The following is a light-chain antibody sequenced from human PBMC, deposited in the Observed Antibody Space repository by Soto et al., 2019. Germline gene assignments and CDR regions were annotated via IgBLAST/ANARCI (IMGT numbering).Light chain of an antibody. CDR1: SSDVGGYNY. J-gene: IGLJ1*01. CDR2: DVS. Sequence: QSALTQPASVSGSPGQSITISCTGTSSDVGGYNYVSWYQQHPDKAPKLVIYDVSNRPSGVSDRFSGSKSGNKASLTISGLQAEDEADYYCSSYTSSRTLGVDVFGTGTKLTVL. V-gene: IGLV2-14*01. CDR3: SSYTSSRTLGVDV.